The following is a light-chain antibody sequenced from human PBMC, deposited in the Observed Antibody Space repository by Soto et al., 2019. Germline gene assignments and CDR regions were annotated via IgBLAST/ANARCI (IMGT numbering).Light chain of an antibody. CDR3: QQRSNWPIT. CDR1: QRVSSY. Sequence: EIVLTQSPCTLSVSPGERATLSCRASQRVSSYLAWYQQKPGQAPRLLIYDASNRATGIPARFSGSGSGTDFTLTISSLEPEDFAVYYCQQRSNWPITFGQGTRLEIK. CDR2: DAS. J-gene: IGKJ5*01. V-gene: IGKV3-11*01.